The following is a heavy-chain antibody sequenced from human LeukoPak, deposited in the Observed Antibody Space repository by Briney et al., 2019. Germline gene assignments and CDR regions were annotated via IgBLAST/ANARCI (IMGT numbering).Heavy chain of an antibody. Sequence: PSETLSLTCAVYGGSFSGCYWSWIRQPPGKGLEWIGEINHSGSTNYNPSLKSRVTISVDTSKNQFSLKLSSVTAADTAVYYCARGPVAGTYWGQGTLVTVSS. CDR1: GGSFSGCY. D-gene: IGHD6-19*01. V-gene: IGHV4-34*01. J-gene: IGHJ4*02. CDR2: INHSGST. CDR3: ARGPVAGTY.